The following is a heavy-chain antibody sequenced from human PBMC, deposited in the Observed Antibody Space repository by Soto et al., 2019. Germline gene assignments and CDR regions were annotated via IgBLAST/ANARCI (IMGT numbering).Heavy chain of an antibody. D-gene: IGHD3-10*01. CDR2: INPDGGAK. J-gene: IGHJ4*02. Sequence: EVHLVESGGGLVQPGGSLRLSCAASGFSFSNYWMTWVRQAPGKGLEWVANINPDGGAKYYVDSVKGRFSISRDNAKNSLYLQMSSLRAEDTAVYYCAKAFYNGNPDFGYWGQGTLVTVSS. V-gene: IGHV3-7*05. CDR1: GFSFSNYW. CDR3: AKAFYNGNPDFGY.